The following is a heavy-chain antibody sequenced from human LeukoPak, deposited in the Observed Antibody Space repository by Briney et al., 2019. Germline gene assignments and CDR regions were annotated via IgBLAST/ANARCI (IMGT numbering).Heavy chain of an antibody. D-gene: IGHD4-17*01. V-gene: IGHV1-18*04. J-gene: IGHJ4*02. Sequence: GASVKVSCKASGYTFTSYGISWVRQAPGQGLEWMGWISAYNGNTNYAQKLQGRVTMTTDTSTSTAYMELRSLRSDDTAVYYCATSRDYGDQYYFDYWGQGTLVTVSS. CDR1: GYTFTSYG. CDR3: ATSRDYGDQYYFDY. CDR2: ISAYNGNT.